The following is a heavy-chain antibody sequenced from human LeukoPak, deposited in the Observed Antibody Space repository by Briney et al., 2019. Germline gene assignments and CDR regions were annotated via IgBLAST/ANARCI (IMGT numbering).Heavy chain of an antibody. D-gene: IGHD6-19*01. CDR3: ARSVGAVAGTFDY. CDR2: IYSGGST. J-gene: IGHJ4*02. Sequence: PGGSLRLSCAASGFTVSSNYMSWVRQAPGKGLEWVSVIYSGGSTYYADSVKGRFTISRDNSKNTLYLQMNSLRAEDTAVYYCARSVGAVAGTFDYWGQGTLVTVSS. V-gene: IGHV3-53*01. CDR1: GFTVSSNY.